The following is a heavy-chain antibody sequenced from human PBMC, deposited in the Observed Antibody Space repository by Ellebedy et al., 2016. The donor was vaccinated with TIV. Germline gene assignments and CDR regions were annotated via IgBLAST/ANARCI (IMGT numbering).Heavy chain of an antibody. J-gene: IGHJ5*02. CDR2: IYTSGST. D-gene: IGHD3-10*01. CDR3: VRDRAPYYGSGNFYPYNCFDP. CDR1: GASISHYY. Sequence: SETLSLTCTVSGASISHYYWSWIRQPAGKGLEWIGRIYTSGSTNYHPSLRSRVTVSSDTSKNQMSLKLTSVTAADTAIYYCVRDRAPYYGSGNFYPYNCFDPWGQGTLVTVSS. V-gene: IGHV4-4*07.